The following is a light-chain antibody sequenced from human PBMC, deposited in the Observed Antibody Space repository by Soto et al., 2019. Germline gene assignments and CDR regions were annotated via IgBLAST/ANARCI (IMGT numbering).Light chain of an antibody. Sequence: DIQMTQSPSSVSASVGDTVTITCRASQGVGVWLGWYQHKPGTAPHLLIYGASGLQVGVPSRFSGSVSGADFTLTISNLQPEDFATYYCQKYNSGLTFGPGTKVDIK. CDR3: QKYNSGLT. CDR2: GAS. V-gene: IGKV1-12*01. J-gene: IGKJ3*01. CDR1: QGVGVW.